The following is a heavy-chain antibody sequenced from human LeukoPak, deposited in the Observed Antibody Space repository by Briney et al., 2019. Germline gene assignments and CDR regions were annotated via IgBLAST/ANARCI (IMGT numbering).Heavy chain of an antibody. V-gene: IGHV3-30-3*01. D-gene: IGHD3-3*01. CDR2: ISYDGSNK. J-gene: IGHJ6*02. CDR1: GFTFSSYA. Sequence: PGRSLRLSCAASGFTFSSYAMHWVRQAPGKGLEWVAVISYDGSNKYYADSVKGRFTISRDNSKNTLYLQMNSLRAEDTAVYYCARDRGINFWSGPLIYYGMDVWGQGTTVTVSS. CDR3: ARDRGINFWSGPLIYYGMDV.